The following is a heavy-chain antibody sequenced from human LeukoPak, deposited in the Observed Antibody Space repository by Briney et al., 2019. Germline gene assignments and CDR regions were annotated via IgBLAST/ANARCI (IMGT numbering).Heavy chain of an antibody. D-gene: IGHD2-2*01. CDR3: ARHRFDLSSRAAFRNCSSTSCSYYYYYYGMDV. CDR2: IYPGDSDT. J-gene: IGHJ6*02. Sequence: GESLQISCQGSGYSFTSYWIGWVRQMPGKGLEWMGIIYPGDSDTRYSPSFQGQVTISADKSISTAYLQWSSLKASDTAMYYCARHRFDLSSRAAFRNCSSTSCSYYYYYYGMDVWGQGTTVTVSS. CDR1: GYSFTSYW. V-gene: IGHV5-51*01.